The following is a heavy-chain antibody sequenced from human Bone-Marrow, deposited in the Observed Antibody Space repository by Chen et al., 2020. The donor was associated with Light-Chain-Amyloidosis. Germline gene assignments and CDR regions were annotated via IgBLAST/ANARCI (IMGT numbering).Heavy chain of an antibody. Sequence: QVQLQASGPRLVKPSETLSLTCTVSGGSISSYYWNWIRQSPGQGLQWIGYLYYTGSTYYNPSLKSRVTLAVDTSRNHFSLNLTFVTAADTAVYYCARLAPPSYAMDVWGQGTTVSVSS. J-gene: IGHJ6*02. CDR3: ARLAPPSYAMDV. CDR2: LYYTGST. CDR1: GGSISSYY. V-gene: IGHV4-59*08.